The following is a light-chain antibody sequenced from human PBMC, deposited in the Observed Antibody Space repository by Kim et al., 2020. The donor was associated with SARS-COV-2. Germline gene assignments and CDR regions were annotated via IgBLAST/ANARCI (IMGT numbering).Light chain of an antibody. J-gene: IGKJ2*01. CDR2: GAS. V-gene: IGKV3-20*01. Sequence: SLSPGERAILSCRTSQSVTTTYLAWYQQKPGQAPRLLIYGASNRAAGIPDRFTGSGSGTDFTLTITRVEPEDFAMYYCQKYGGSLTFGQGTKLEI. CDR3: QKYGGSLT. CDR1: QSVTTTY.